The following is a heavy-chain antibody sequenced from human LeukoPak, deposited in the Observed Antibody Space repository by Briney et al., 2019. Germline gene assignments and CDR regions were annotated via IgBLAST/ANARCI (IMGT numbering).Heavy chain of an antibody. J-gene: IGHJ4*02. D-gene: IGHD5-18*01. CDR1: GGSISSYY. V-gene: IGHV4-4*09. CDR3: VRLWTAMEAIFDY. Sequence: SETLSLTCTVSGGSISSYYWSWIRQPPGKGLEWIGYIYTSGSTNYNPSLKSRVTISVDTSKNQFSLKLSSVTAADTAVYYCVRLWTAMEAIFDYWGQGTLVTVSS. CDR2: IYTSGST.